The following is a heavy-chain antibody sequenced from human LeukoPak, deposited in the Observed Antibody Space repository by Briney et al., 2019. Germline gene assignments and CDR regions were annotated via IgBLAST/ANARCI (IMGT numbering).Heavy chain of an antibody. D-gene: IGHD4-11*01. CDR3: AGYDHSNYLAY. J-gene: IGHJ4*02. CDR2: IHANGDT. CDR1: GVSISSNY. V-gene: IGHV4-4*07. Sequence: PSETLSLTCTLSGVSISSNYWSWIRQPPGKGLEWNGLEWIGHIHANGDTNYNPSLNRRVTMSLDSSRRHLSLNLSSLTAADTAVYFCAGYDHSNYLAYWGQGILVTVSS.